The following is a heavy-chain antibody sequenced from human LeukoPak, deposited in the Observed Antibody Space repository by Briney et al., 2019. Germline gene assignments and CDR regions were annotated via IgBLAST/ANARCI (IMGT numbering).Heavy chain of an antibody. Sequence: ASVKVSCKASGYTFNTYGFSWVRQAPGQGLEWMGWINAYNGNTNYAQKLQGRVTMTTETSTSTAYMVLRSLRSDDPAVYYCARRQGTTLSFDYWGRGTLVTVSS. J-gene: IGHJ4*02. CDR1: GYTFNTYG. V-gene: IGHV1-18*01. D-gene: IGHD1-1*01. CDR3: ARRQGTTLSFDY. CDR2: INAYNGNT.